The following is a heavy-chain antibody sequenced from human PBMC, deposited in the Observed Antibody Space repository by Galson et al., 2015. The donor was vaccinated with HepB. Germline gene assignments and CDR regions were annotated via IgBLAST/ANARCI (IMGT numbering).Heavy chain of an antibody. CDR2: ISYDGSNK. V-gene: IGHV3-30*04. D-gene: IGHD3-3*01. Sequence: SLRLSCAASGFTLSSYAMHWVRQAPGKGLEWVAVISYDGSNKYYADSVKGRFTISRDNSKNTLYLQMNSLRAEDTAVYYCARYSNEDHDLNYWGQGTLVTVSS. CDR3: ARYSNEDHDLNY. CDR1: GFTLSSYA. J-gene: IGHJ4*02.